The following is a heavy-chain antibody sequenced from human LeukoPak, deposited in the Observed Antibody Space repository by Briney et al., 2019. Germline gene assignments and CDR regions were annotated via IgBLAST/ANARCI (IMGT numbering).Heavy chain of an antibody. CDR2: IYSDGST. CDR3: ARSMVRGVIPPLYD. J-gene: IGHJ4*02. V-gene: IGHV3-66*01. D-gene: IGHD3-10*01. CDR1: RFTVSSKY. Sequence: PRGSLRLSCAASRFTVSSKYMSWVRQAPGKGLEWVSIIYSDGSTYYADSVKGRFTISRDNSKKTLYLQMNSLRGEDTAVYYCARSMVRGVIPPLYDWGQGTLVTVSS.